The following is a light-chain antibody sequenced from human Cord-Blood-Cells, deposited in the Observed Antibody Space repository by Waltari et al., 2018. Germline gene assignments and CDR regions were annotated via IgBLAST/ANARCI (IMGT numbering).Light chain of an antibody. CDR3: SSYTSSSTYV. CDR2: DVS. CDR1: SSDVGGYNY. Sequence: QSALTQPASVSGSPGQSITIACTGTSSDVGGYNYVYWYQQHPGKAPKLMIYDVSNRPSGVSNRFSGSKSGNTASRTISGLQAEDEADYYCSSYTSSSTYVFGTGTKVTVL. V-gene: IGLV2-14*01. J-gene: IGLJ1*01.